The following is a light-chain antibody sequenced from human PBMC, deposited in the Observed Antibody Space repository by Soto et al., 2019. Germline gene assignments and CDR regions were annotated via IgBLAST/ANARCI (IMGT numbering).Light chain of an antibody. J-gene: IGKJ3*01. V-gene: IGKV3-15*01. CDR2: GAS. CDR3: QQRSNWPPIT. Sequence: EIVMTQSPATVSVSPGERATLSCRASQSVSSNLAWYQQKPGQAPRLLIYGASTRATGIPARFSGSGSGTDFTLTISSLEPEDFAIYYCQQRSNWPPITFGPGTKVDIK. CDR1: QSVSSN.